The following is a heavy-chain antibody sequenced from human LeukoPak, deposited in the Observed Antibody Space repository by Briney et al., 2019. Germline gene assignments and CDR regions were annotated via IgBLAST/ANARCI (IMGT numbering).Heavy chain of an antibody. D-gene: IGHD5-12*01. Sequence: SETLSLTCAVYGGSFSGYYWSWIRQPPGKGLEWIGEINHSGSTNYNPSLKSRVTISVDTSKNQFSLKLSSVTAADTAVYYCARGWWLRGSFDYWGQGTLDTVSS. CDR3: ARGWWLRGSFDY. V-gene: IGHV4-34*01. J-gene: IGHJ4*02. CDR1: GGSFSGYY. CDR2: INHSGST.